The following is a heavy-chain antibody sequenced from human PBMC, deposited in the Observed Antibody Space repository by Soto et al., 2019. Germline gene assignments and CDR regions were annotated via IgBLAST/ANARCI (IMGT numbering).Heavy chain of an antibody. CDR3: ARDIASYAYGEGY. D-gene: IGHD2-21*01. Sequence: SETLPLTCTVSGGSINGYLWSWIRKHAGKGLEWIGRVYSSGTTDYNPSLNSRATMSVETSKNQFYLKLSSVTAEDTAVYYCARDIASYAYGEGYWGQG. CDR2: VYSSGTT. CDR1: GGSINGYL. J-gene: IGHJ4*02. V-gene: IGHV4-4*07.